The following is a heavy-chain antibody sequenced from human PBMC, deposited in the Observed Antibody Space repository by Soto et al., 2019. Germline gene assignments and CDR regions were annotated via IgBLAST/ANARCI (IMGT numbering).Heavy chain of an antibody. CDR3: VKSVVASYSGVNHCFYP. D-gene: IGHD3-10*01. J-gene: IGHJ5*02. Sequence: GLSLRLSCAASGFTVSTHDMQWVLQTPGKGLEYVSGISANGLNTFYTNSESGIFSISRDNSNNTLYLQMDSLRPDDTATYYCVKSVVASYSGVNHCFYPWGQGTPVTVSS. CDR2: ISANGLNT. V-gene: IGHV3-64D*06. CDR1: GFTVSTHD.